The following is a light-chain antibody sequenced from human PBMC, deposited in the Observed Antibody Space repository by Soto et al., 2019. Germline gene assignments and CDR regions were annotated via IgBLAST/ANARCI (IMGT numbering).Light chain of an antibody. Sequence: QSALTQPPSASGSPGQSVTISCTGTSSDVGGYNFVSWYQQHPDKAPKLIISEVSKRPSGVPDRFSGSKSGNTASLTVSGLQAEDEADYYCSSYAGSNVLFGGGTKVTVL. V-gene: IGLV2-8*01. CDR3: SSYAGSNVL. CDR2: EVS. CDR1: SSDVGGYNF. J-gene: IGLJ2*01.